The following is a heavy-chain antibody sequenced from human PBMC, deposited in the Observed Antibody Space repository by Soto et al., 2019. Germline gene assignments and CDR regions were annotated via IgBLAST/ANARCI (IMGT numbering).Heavy chain of an antibody. CDR1: GGSISSYY. V-gene: IGHV4-59*01. J-gene: IGHJ3*02. D-gene: IGHD2-15*01. CDR3: ARALGYCSGGSCYGDAFDI. CDR2: IYYSGST. Sequence: SETLSLTCTVSGGSISSYYWSWIRQPPGKGLEWIGYIYYSGSTNYNPSLKSRVTISVDTSKNQFSLKLSSVTAADTAVYYCARALGYCSGGSCYGDAFDIWGQGTMVTVSS.